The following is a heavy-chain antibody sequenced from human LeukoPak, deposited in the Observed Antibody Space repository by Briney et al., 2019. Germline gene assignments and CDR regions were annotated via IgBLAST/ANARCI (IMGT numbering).Heavy chain of an antibody. V-gene: IGHV4-59*01. D-gene: IGHD3-9*01. Sequence: PSETLSLTCTVSGGSISSYYWSWIRQPPWKGLEWIGYIYYSGSTNYNPSLKSRVTISVDTSKNQFSLKLSSVTAADTAVYYCARADDILTGYYFDYWGQGTLVTVSS. CDR3: ARADDILTGYYFDY. CDR2: IYYSGST. J-gene: IGHJ4*02. CDR1: GGSISSYY.